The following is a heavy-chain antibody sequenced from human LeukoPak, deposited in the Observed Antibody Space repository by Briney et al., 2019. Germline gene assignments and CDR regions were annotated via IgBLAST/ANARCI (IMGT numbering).Heavy chain of an antibody. V-gene: IGHV3-33*01. CDR3: ARDSRLYSSSWRWDYYYGMDV. D-gene: IGHD6-13*01. CDR1: GFTFSSYG. J-gene: IGHJ6*02. Sequence: SGGSLRLSCAASGFTFSSYGMHRVRQAPGKGLEWVAVIWHDGSNKYYADSVKGRFTISRDNSKNTLYLQMNSLRAEDTAVYYCARDSRLYSSSWRWDYYYGMDVWGQGTTVTVSS. CDR2: IWHDGSNK.